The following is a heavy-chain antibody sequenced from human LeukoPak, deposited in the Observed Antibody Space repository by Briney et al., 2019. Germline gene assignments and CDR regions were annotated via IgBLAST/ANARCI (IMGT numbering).Heavy chain of an antibody. D-gene: IGHD6-19*01. J-gene: IGHJ1*01. CDR3: ARVTAVAGGYFQH. V-gene: IGHV4-39*01. CDR2: IYYSGNT. Sequence: PSETLSLTCTVSGDSISTSNSYWGWIRQPPGKGLEWIGSIYYSGNTYYNASLKSRVTISVDTSKNQFSLKLTSVTAADTAVYYCARVTAVAGGYFQHWGQGTLVTVSS. CDR1: GDSISTSNSY.